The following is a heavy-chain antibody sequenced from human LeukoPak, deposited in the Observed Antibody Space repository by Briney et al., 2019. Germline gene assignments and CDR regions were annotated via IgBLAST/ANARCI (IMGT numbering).Heavy chain of an antibody. CDR2: INHSGST. Sequence: SETLSLTCAVYGGSFSGYYWSWIRQPPRKGLEWIGEINHSGSTNYNPSLKSRVTISVDTSKNQFSLKLSSVTAADTAVYYCARAWSCSGGSCYGALGYWGQGTLVTVSS. CDR3: ARAWSCSGGSCYGALGY. CDR1: GGSFSGYY. V-gene: IGHV4-34*01. J-gene: IGHJ4*02. D-gene: IGHD2-15*01.